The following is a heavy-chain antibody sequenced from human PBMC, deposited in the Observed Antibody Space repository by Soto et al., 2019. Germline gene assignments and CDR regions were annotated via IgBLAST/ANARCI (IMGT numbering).Heavy chain of an antibody. J-gene: IGHJ4*02. CDR1: GYSFTSHC. D-gene: IGHD4-17*01. CDR2: ICPGDSDT. CDR3: ALPDYHVNSG. Sequence: PGESLKISCKGSGYSFTSHCIGWVRQMPGKGLEWMGIICPGDSDTRYSPSFQGQVTISADKSISTAYLQWSSLKASDTAMYYCALPDYHVNSGWGQGTLVTVSS. V-gene: IGHV5-51*01.